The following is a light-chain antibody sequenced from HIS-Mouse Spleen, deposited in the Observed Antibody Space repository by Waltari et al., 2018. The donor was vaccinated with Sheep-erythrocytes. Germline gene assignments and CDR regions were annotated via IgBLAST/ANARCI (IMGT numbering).Light chain of an antibody. Sequence: DIQMTQSPSSLSASVCDRVTIPCRASQSISSYLNWYQQKPGKAPKLLIYAASSLQSGVPSRFSGSGSGTDFTLTISSLQPEDFATYYCQQSYSTPQFTFGPGTKVDIK. V-gene: IGKV1-39*01. CDR1: QSISSY. CDR2: AAS. CDR3: QQSYSTPQFT. J-gene: IGKJ3*01.